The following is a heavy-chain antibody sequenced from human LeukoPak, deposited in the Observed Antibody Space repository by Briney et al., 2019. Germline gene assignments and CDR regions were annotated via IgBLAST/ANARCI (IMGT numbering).Heavy chain of an antibody. CDR1: GGSISSYY. CDR2: IYYSGST. J-gene: IGHJ4*02. CDR3: ARVSVGRRTKQQLFDY. Sequence: SETLSLTCTVSGGSISSYYWSWIRQPPGKGLEWIGYIYYSGSTNYNPSLKSRVTISVDTSKNQFSLKLSSVTAADTAVYYCARVSVGRRTKQQLFDYWGQGTLVTVSS. V-gene: IGHV4-59*01. D-gene: IGHD6-13*01.